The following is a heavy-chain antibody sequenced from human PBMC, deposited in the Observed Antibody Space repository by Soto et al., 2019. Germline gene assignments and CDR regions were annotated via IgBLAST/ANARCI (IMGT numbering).Heavy chain of an antibody. J-gene: IGHJ5*02. D-gene: IGHD3-9*01. V-gene: IGHV1-24*01. Sequence: GASVKVSCKVSGYTLTELSMHWVRQAPGKGLEWMGGFDPEDGETIYAQKFQGRVTMTEDTSTDTAYMELSSLRSEDTAVYYCATVRGGVLRYFDWLTRAWFDPWGQGTLVTVSS. CDR2: FDPEDGET. CDR3: ATVRGGVLRYFDWLTRAWFDP. CDR1: GYTLTELS.